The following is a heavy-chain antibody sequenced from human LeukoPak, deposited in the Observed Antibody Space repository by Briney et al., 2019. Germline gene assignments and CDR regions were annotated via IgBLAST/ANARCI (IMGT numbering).Heavy chain of an antibody. V-gene: IGHV4-34*01. CDR2: INHSGST. J-gene: IGHJ4*02. CDR1: GGSFSGYY. CDR3: ARQKVIPVRTFDY. Sequence: PSETLSLTCAVYGGSFSGYYWSWIRQPPGKGLEWIGEINHSGSTNYNPSLKSRVTISVDTSKNQFSLKLSSVTAADTAVYYCARQKVIPVRTFDYWGQGTLVTVSS. D-gene: IGHD4-17*01.